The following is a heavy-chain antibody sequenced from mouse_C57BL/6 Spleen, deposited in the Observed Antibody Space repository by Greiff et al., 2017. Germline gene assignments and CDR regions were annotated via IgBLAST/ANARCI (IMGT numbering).Heavy chain of an antibody. D-gene: IGHD1-1*02. Sequence: QVQLQQPGAELVKPGASVKMSCKASGYTFTSYWITWVKQRPGQGLEWIGDIYPGSGSTNYNEKFKSKATLTVDTSSSTGYMQLSSLTSEDSAVYYCERDGGRLWYFGGWGTGTTVTVSS. CDR1: GYTFTSYW. V-gene: IGHV1-55*01. CDR2: IYPGSGST. J-gene: IGHJ1*03. CDR3: ERDGGRLWYFGG.